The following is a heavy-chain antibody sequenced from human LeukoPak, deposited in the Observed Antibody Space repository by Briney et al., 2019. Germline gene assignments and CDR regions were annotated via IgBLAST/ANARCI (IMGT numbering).Heavy chain of an antibody. J-gene: IGHJ4*02. Sequence: SETLSLTCAVYGGSFCGYYWSWIRQPPGKGLEWIGEINHSGSTNYNPSLKSRVTISVDTSKNQFSLKLSSVTAADTAVYYCARGHSSGWYGHPYYFDYWGQGTLVTVSS. CDR3: ARGHSSGWYGHPYYFDY. CDR1: GGSFCGYY. V-gene: IGHV4-34*01. CDR2: INHSGST. D-gene: IGHD6-19*01.